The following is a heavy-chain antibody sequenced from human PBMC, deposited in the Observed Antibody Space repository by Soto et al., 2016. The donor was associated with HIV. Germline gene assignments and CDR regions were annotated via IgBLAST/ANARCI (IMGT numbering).Heavy chain of an antibody. V-gene: IGHV4-61*01. CDR3: ARGTGNYGDYIDY. D-gene: IGHD4-17*01. CDR1: GGSVSSGNYY. Sequence: QVQLQESGPGLVKPSETLSLTCTVSGGSVSSGNYYWSWVRQPPGKGLDWVGYIYYSGSTNYNPSLKSRVTMSLDTSKNQFSLRLTSVTAADTAIYYCARGTGNYGDYIDYWGQGTLVTVSS. CDR2: IYYSGST. J-gene: IGHJ4*02.